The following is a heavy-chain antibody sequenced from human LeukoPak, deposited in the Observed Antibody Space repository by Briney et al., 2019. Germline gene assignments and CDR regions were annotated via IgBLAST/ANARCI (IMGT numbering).Heavy chain of an antibody. CDR2: INEDGSTT. CDR3: VRDLGGRSGH. J-gene: IGHJ4*02. D-gene: IGHD1-26*01. CDR1: GFTFSSNW. Sequence: GGSLRLSCAAFGFTFSSNWMHWVRQAPGKGLVWVSRINEDGSTTNYADSVKGRSTIFRDNAKNTLYLQMNSLRAEDTAVYYCVRDLGGRSGHWGQGTLVTVSS. V-gene: IGHV3-74*01.